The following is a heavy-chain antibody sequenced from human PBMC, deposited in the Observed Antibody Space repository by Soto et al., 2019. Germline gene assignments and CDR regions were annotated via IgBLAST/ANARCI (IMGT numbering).Heavy chain of an antibody. CDR1: GFTFSSYA. Sequence: GGSLRLSCAASGFTFSSYAMHWVRQAPGKGLEWVAVISYDGSNKYYADSVKGRFTISRDNSKNTLYLQMNSLRAEDTAVYYCARDRSIVTMVRGVIGYWGQGTLVTVSS. J-gene: IGHJ4*02. D-gene: IGHD3-10*01. CDR2: ISYDGSNK. V-gene: IGHV3-30-3*01. CDR3: ARDRSIVTMVRGVIGY.